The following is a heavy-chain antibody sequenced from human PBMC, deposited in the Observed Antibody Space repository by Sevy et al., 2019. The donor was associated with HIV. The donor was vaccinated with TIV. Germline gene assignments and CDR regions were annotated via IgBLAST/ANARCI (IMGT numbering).Heavy chain of an antibody. D-gene: IGHD6-6*01. CDR3: AREQYGTSSGGYYFDY. J-gene: IGHJ4*02. CDR1: GFTVSTSY. Sequence: GGSLRLSCAASGFTVSTSYMSWVRQAPGKWLEWVSVIYSVGSTYFANSVKGRFTISRDNSKNTLYLQMNSLRAEDTAVYYCAREQYGTSSGGYYFDYWGQGTLVTVSS. V-gene: IGHV3-53*01. CDR2: IYSVGST.